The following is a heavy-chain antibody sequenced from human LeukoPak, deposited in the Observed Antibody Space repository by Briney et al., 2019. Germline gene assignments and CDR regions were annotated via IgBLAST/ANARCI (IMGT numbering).Heavy chain of an antibody. J-gene: IGHJ4*02. CDR3: ARDWAE. CDR1: GYSISSGYY. V-gene: IGHV4-38-2*02. D-gene: IGHD7-27*01. CDR2: IYHSGST. Sequence: SETLSLTCTVSGYSISSGYYWGWIRQPPGKGLEWIGSIYHSGSTYYNPSLKSRVTISVDTSKKQFSLKLSSVTAADTALYYCARDWAEWGQGTLVTVSS.